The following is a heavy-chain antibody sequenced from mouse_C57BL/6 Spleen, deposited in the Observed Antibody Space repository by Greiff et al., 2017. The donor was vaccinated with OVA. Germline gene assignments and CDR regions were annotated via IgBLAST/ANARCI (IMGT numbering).Heavy chain of an antibody. CDR3: ARSDYSNYEDY. Sequence: VQLVESGAELARPGASVKMSCKASGYTFTSYTMHWVKQRPGQGLEWIGYINPSSGYTKYNQKFKDKATLTADKSSSTAYMQLSSLTSEDSAVYYCARSDYSNYEDYWGQGTTLTVSS. CDR2: INPSSGYT. V-gene: IGHV1-4*01. CDR1: GYTFTSYT. D-gene: IGHD2-5*01. J-gene: IGHJ2*01.